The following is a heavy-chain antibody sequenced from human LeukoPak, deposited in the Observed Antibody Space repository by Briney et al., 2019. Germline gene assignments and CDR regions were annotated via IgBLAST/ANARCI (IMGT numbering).Heavy chain of an antibody. CDR1: GFSLSTCGMR. Sequence: PTLANPTQTLTLTCTFSGFSLSTCGMRVSWIRQPPGKALEWLARIDWDDDKFYSTSLKTRLTISKDTSKNQVVLTMTNMDPVDTATYYCARTPVRVTFFFDYWGQGTLVTVSS. J-gene: IGHJ4*02. V-gene: IGHV2-70*04. CDR3: ARTPVRVTFFFDY. CDR2: IDWDDDK. D-gene: IGHD2/OR15-2a*01.